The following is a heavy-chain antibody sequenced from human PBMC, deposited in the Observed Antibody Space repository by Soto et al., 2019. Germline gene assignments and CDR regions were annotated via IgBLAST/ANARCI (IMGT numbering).Heavy chain of an antibody. CDR1: GGTFSSYA. CDR2: IIPIFGTA. D-gene: IGHD3-22*01. J-gene: IGHJ3*02. Sequence: QVQLVQSGAEVKKPGSSVKVSCKASGGTFSSYAISWVRQAPGQGLEWMGGIIPIFGTANYAQKFQGRVTITADESTSTAYMELSSLRSEDTAVYYCARSITMIVVAAFDAFDIWGQGTMITVS. V-gene: IGHV1-69*01. CDR3: ARSITMIVVAAFDAFDI.